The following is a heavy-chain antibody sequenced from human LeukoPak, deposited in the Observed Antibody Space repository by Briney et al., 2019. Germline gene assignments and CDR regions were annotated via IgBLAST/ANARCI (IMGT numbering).Heavy chain of an antibody. V-gene: IGHV3-21*01. J-gene: IGHJ4*02. CDR1: GFTFSSYW. CDR2: ISSSSSYI. CDR3: ARDLNVDTAAFDY. D-gene: IGHD5-18*01. Sequence: GGSLRLSCPASGFTFSSYWMTWVRQAPGKGLEWVSSISSSSSYIYYADSVKGRFTISRDNAKNSLYLQMNSLRAEDTAVYYCARDLNVDTAAFDYWGQGTLVTVSS.